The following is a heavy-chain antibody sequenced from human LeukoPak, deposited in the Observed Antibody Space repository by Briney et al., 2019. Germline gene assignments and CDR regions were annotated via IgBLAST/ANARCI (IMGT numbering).Heavy chain of an antibody. J-gene: IGHJ4*02. CDR3: ARFAVHRRITVAGQFGLDY. V-gene: IGHV1-2*02. Sequence: GASVKVSCKASGYTFTSYAMNWVRQAPGQGLEWRGWINPNSGGTYYAQKFQGRVTMTSDTSISTAYMELSRLRSDETDVYYCARFAVHRRITVAGQFGLDYWGQGTLVSVSS. CDR1: GYTFTSYA. D-gene: IGHD6-19*01. CDR2: INPNSGGT.